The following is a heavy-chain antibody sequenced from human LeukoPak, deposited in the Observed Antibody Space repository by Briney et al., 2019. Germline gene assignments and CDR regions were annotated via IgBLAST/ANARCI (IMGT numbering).Heavy chain of an antibody. V-gene: IGHV3-23*01. CDR2: ISDDGSGT. CDR3: AKSLTYYHENSDSI. CDR1: GFTFSDYA. D-gene: IGHD3-22*01. J-gene: IGHJ4*02. Sequence: GGSLRLSCAASGFTFSDYAMSWVRQAPGQGLEWVSTISDDGSGTYYADSVKGRFTISRDNSKNTVYLQMSSLRVEDTAVYYCAKSLTYYHENSDSIWGQGTLVTVSS.